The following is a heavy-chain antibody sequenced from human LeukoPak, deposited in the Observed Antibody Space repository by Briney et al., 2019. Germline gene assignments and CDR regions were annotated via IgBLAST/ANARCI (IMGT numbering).Heavy chain of an antibody. CDR2: IYSGGST. J-gene: IGHJ4*02. V-gene: IGHV3-66*01. Sequence: GGSLRLSCAASGFTVSSNYMSWVRQAPGKGLEWVSVIYSGGSTYYADSVKGRFTISRDNSKNTLYLQMNSLRAEDTAVYYCARDELAYCGGDCQVDYWGQGTLVTVSS. D-gene: IGHD2-21*02. CDR3: ARDELAYCGGDCQVDY. CDR1: GFTVSSNY.